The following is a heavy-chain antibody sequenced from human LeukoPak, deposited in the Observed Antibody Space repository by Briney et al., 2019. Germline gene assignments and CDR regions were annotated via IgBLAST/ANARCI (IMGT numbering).Heavy chain of an antibody. CDR2: ISYDGSNK. D-gene: IGHD3-10*01. V-gene: IGHV3-30-3*01. Sequence: GSLRLSCAASGFTFSSYAMHWVRQAPGKGLEWVAVISYDGSNKYYADSVKGRFTISRDNSKNTLYLQMNSLRAEDTAVYYCARALSDYGSGSSPHYWGQGTLVTVSS. CDR3: ARALSDYGSGSSPHY. J-gene: IGHJ4*02. CDR1: GFTFSSYA.